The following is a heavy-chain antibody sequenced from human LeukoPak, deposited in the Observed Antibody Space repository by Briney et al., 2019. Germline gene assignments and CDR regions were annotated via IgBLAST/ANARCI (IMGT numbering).Heavy chain of an antibody. CDR1: GFTFSSYA. Sequence: GGSLRLSCAASGFTFSSYAMHWVRQAPGKGLEWVAVISYDGSNKYYADSVKGRFTISRDNSKNTLYLQMNSLRAEDAAVYYCARTKTASSMGPGDYWGQGTLVTVSS. J-gene: IGHJ4*02. D-gene: IGHD2/OR15-2a*01. CDR3: ARTKTASSMGPGDY. CDR2: ISYDGSNK. V-gene: IGHV3-30-3*01.